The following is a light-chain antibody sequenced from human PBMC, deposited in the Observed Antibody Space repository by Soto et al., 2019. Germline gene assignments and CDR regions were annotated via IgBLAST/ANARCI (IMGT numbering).Light chain of an antibody. CDR2: GAS. V-gene: IGKV3-20*01. CDR3: QQYATSPVT. Sequence: EVVLTQSPGTLSLSPGEGATLSCRASQNLSSVYLAWYQQKPGQAPRLLIHGASTRATGIPDRFSGSGSGTDFTLTISRLETEDFAVYYCQQYATSPVTFGRGTKVDNK. CDR1: QNLSSVY. J-gene: IGKJ1*01.